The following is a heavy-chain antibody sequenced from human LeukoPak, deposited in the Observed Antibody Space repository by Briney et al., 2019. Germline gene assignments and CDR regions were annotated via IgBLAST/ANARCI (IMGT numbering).Heavy chain of an antibody. CDR3: ITPLPYSAQ. D-gene: IGHD2-21*01. V-gene: IGHV3-15*07. J-gene: IGHJ4*02. Sequence: GGSLRLSCAASGFTLSNAYMNWVRQAPGKGLEWVGRIKPKTDGETTEYAAPVKGRFSISRDDSKNMLYLQMNSLKTEDTAVYYCITPLPYSAQGGQGTLVTVSS. CDR1: GFTLSNAY. CDR2: IKPKTDGETT.